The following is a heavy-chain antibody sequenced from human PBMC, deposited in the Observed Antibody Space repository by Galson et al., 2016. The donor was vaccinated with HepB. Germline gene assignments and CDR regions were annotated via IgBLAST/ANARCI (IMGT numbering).Heavy chain of an antibody. D-gene: IGHD3-3*01. CDR1: GFRFSSYV. J-gene: IGHJ6*02. V-gene: IGHV3-23*01. CDR2: INGGGGIT. CDR3: AKEGTIFGMIPYGVDV. Sequence: SLRLSCAASGFRFSSYVMSWVRQAPGKGLDWVSSINGGGGITYYADSVKGRFTISRDNSKNTVYLQMTSLRAEDTAVYYCAKEGTIFGMIPYGVDVWGQGTTVTVSS.